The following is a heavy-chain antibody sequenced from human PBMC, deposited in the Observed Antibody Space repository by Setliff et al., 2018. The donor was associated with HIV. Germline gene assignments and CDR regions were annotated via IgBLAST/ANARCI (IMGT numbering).Heavy chain of an antibody. CDR1: GGSISSGDYY. Sequence: PSETLSLTCTVSGGSISSGDYYWSWIRQPPGKGLEWIGYIYYSGSTYYNPSLKSRVTISVDTSKNQFSLKLSSVTAADTAVYYCARERRYYDSSGDFDYWGQGTLVPSPQ. CDR2: IYYSGST. CDR3: ARERRYYDSSGDFDY. V-gene: IGHV4-30-4*08. J-gene: IGHJ4*02. D-gene: IGHD3-22*01.